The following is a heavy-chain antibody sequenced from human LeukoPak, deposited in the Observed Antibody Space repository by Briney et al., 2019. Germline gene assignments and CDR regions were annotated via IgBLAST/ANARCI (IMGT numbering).Heavy chain of an antibody. J-gene: IGHJ4*02. CDR3: ARVGTLGYCSGGSCYSGSFDY. V-gene: IGHV1-69*05. D-gene: IGHD2-15*01. CDR1: GGTFSSYA. Sequence: ASVKVSCKASGGTFSSYAISWVRQAPGQGLEWMGGIIPILGTANYAQKFQGRVTITTDESTSTAYMELSSLRSEDTAVYYCARVGTLGYCSGGSCYSGSFDYWGQGTLVTVSS. CDR2: IIPILGTA.